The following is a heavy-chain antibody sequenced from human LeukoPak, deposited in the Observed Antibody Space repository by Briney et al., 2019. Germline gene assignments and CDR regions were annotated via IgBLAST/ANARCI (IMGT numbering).Heavy chain of an antibody. CDR1: GFTFGSYD. Sequence: GGSLRLSCAASGFTFGSYDIHWVRQATGKGLEWVSGIGTAGEIYYPGSVKGRFTISRENAKNSLYLQMNSLRAEDTAVYYCAKASPSSSWTPEYFDYWGQGTLVTVSS. J-gene: IGHJ4*02. V-gene: IGHV3-13*01. D-gene: IGHD6-13*01. CDR2: IGTAGEI. CDR3: AKASPSSSWTPEYFDY.